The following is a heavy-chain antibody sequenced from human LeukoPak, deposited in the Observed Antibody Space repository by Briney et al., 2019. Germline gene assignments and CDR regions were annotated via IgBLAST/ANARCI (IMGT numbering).Heavy chain of an antibody. Sequence: SETLSLTCTVSGGSISSYYWSWIRQPPGKGLEWIGYIYYSGSTNYNPSLKSRVTISVDTSKNQFSLKLSSVTAADTAVYYCARALRFLEWSRGGYYFDYWGQGTLVTVSS. CDR3: ARALRFLEWSRGGYYFDY. V-gene: IGHV4-59*08. J-gene: IGHJ4*02. D-gene: IGHD3-3*01. CDR1: GGSISSYY. CDR2: IYYSGST.